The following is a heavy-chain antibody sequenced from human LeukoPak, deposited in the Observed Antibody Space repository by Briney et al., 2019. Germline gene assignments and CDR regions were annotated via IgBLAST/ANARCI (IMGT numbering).Heavy chain of an antibody. CDR3: ARGPTVTTDY. V-gene: IGHV4-30-4*01. CDR2: IYFSGST. J-gene: IGHJ4*02. Sequence: SETLSLTCTVSGGSISSGDYYWSWFRQPPGKALEWTGNIYFSGSTNCNPSLKSRVAISLDTSKNQFSLYLSSVTAADTAVYYCARGPTVTTDYWGQGTLVTVSS. D-gene: IGHD4-17*01. CDR1: GGSISSGDYY.